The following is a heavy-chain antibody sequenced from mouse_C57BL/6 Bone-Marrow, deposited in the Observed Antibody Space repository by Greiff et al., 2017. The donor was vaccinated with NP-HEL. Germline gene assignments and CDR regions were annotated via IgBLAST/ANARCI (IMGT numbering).Heavy chain of an antibody. V-gene: IGHV1-54*01. CDR3: ARIYYAMDY. CDR2: INPGSGGT. Sequence: QVQLQQSGAELVRPGTSVKVSCKASGYAFTNYLIEWVKQRPGQGLESIGVINPGSGGTNYNEKCKGKATLTADKSSSTAYMQLSSLTSEDSAVYFCARIYYAMDYWGQGTSVTVSS. CDR1: GYAFTNYL. J-gene: IGHJ4*01.